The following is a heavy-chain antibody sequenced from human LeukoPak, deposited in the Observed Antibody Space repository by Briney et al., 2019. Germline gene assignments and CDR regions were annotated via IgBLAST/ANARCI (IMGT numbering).Heavy chain of an antibody. Sequence: GGSLRLSCAASGFTFSSYSMNWVRQAPGKGLEWVAVISYDGSNKYYADSVKGRFTISRDNSKNTLELKMNSLRAEDTAVYYCARDQKRYFDWFRPAILYYYGMDVWGQGTTVTVSS. D-gene: IGHD3-9*01. V-gene: IGHV3-30*03. CDR1: GFTFSSYS. CDR2: ISYDGSNK. CDR3: ARDQKRYFDWFRPAILYYYGMDV. J-gene: IGHJ6*02.